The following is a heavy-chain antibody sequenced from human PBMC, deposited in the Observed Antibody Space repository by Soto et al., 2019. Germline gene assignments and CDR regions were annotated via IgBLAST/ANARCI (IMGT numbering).Heavy chain of an antibody. Sequence: PSETLSLTCTVSGGSISSYYWSWIQQPPGKGLEWIGYIYYSGSTNYNPSLKSRVTISVDTSKNQFSLKLSSVTAADTAVYYCARFLFRTDYYGSGRYYNGDYFDYWGQGTLVTVSS. D-gene: IGHD3-10*01. CDR1: GGSISSYY. CDR3: ARFLFRTDYYGSGRYYNGDYFDY. J-gene: IGHJ4*02. V-gene: IGHV4-59*01. CDR2: IYYSGST.